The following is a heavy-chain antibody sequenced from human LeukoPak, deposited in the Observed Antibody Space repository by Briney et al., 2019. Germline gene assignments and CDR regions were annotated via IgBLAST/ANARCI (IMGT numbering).Heavy chain of an antibody. CDR2: ISSSSSTI. Sequence: GGSLRLSCAASGFTFSSYSMNWVRQAPGKGLEWVSYISSSSSTICYADSVKGRFTISRDNAKNSLYLQMNSLRAEDTAVYYCARDRRGYSYAKSRFGDAFDIWGQGTMVTVSS. CDR1: GFTFSSYS. V-gene: IGHV3-48*01. CDR3: ARDRRGYSYAKSRFGDAFDI. D-gene: IGHD5-18*01. J-gene: IGHJ3*02.